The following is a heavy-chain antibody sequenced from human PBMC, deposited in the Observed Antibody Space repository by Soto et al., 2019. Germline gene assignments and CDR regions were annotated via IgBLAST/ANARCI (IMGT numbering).Heavy chain of an antibody. CDR2: IFYSGTT. CDR3: ARDWVHERWFVP. J-gene: IGHJ5*02. V-gene: IGHV4-30-4*01. D-gene: IGHD1-1*01. Sequence: PSETLSLTCTVSGGSFNSGDYYWSWIRQSPVKGLEWIGSIFYSGTTYYNPSLQGRITISIDTSKNQFSLRLTSVTAADTALYYCARDWVHERWFVPWGQGTLVTVSS. CDR1: GGSFNSGDYY.